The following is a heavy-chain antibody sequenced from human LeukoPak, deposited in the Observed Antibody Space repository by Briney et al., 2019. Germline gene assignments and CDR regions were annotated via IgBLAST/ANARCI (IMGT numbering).Heavy chain of an antibody. CDR1: GYTFTSYA. D-gene: IGHD3-10*01. J-gene: IGHJ4*02. CDR3: ARRSWFGELLLPSGFDY. CDR2: INSNTGNP. Sequence: ASVKVSCKAPGYTFTSYAMNWVRQTPGQGLEWMGWINSNTGNPTYAQGFTGRFVFSLDTSVSTAYLQISSLKAEDTAVYYRARRSWFGELLLPSGFDYWGQGTLVTVSS. V-gene: IGHV7-4-1*02.